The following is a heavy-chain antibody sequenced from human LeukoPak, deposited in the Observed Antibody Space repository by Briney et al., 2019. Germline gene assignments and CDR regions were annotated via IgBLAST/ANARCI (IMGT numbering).Heavy chain of an antibody. Sequence: SQTLSLTCTVSGGSIRSGTHYWSWIRQTPGKGLEWIGYIYYSGSTYYNPSLKSRVTMSVDTSKNQFSLKPSSVTAADTAVYFCVRESGSYYGSGTYLLFDYWGQGTLVTVSS. V-gene: IGHV4-31*03. CDR2: IYYSGST. CDR3: VRESGSYYGSGTYLLFDY. D-gene: IGHD3-10*01. CDR1: GGSIRSGTHY. J-gene: IGHJ4*02.